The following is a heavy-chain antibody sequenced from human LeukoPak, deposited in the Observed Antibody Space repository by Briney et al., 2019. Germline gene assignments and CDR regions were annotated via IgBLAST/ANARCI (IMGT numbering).Heavy chain of an antibody. D-gene: IGHD3/OR15-3a*01. CDR2: ISGSGQST. Sequence: GGSLRLSCAASGFTLNTYATSWVRQAPGKGLERVSAISGSGQSTYYADSVKGRFTISRDNSKNTLSLQMNSLRVEDTAVYYCAKGLEDVLIFGLPHDYWGQGTLVTVSS. CDR1: GFTLNTYA. V-gene: IGHV3-23*01. J-gene: IGHJ4*02. CDR3: AKGLEDVLIFGLPHDY.